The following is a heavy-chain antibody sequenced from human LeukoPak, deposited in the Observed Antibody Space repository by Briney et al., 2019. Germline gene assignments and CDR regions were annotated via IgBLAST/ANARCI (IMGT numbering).Heavy chain of an antibody. CDR3: VPGRVGYSYYFDY. Sequence: WGAPNPSCSSSWFPFNNYSMHLVRPAPGEGLGYVSAISSNGGSTYYADSVKGRFTISRDNSKNTLYLQMSSLRAEDTAVYYCVPGRVGYSYYFDYWGQGTLVTVSS. CDR2: ISSNGGST. J-gene: IGHJ4*02. CDR1: WFPFNNYS. V-gene: IGHV3-64D*06. D-gene: IGHD5-24*01.